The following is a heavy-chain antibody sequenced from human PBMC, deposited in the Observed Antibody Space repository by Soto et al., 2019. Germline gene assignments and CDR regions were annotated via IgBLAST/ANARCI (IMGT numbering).Heavy chain of an antibody. V-gene: IGHV1-69*01. CDR3: ARDVYCSCGSCYDGMDV. J-gene: IGHJ6*02. CDR1: GGTFSSYA. CDR2: IIPIIGTA. D-gene: IGHD2-15*01. Sequence: QVQLVQSGAEVQKPGSSVKVSCKASGGTFSSYAISWVRKAPGQGLEWMGGIIPIIGTANYAQKFQGRVTITADEATSTAYMELSSLRSEDTAVYYCARDVYCSCGSCYDGMDVWGQGTTVTVSS.